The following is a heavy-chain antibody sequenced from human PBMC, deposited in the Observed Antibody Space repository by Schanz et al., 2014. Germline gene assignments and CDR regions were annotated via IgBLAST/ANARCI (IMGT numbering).Heavy chain of an antibody. CDR1: GFTFSSYG. J-gene: IGHJ6*02. CDR2: MSYDGSIK. D-gene: IGHD6-13*01. V-gene: IGHV3-30*03. Sequence: QVQLVESGGGVVQPGRSLRLSCAASGFTFSSYGMHWVRHAPGKGLEWVAAMSYDGSIKYYGDSVKGRFTISRDNSKNTLYLHMNTLRSEDTAVYYCAREEGWGIAAAGPKHYYYGMDVWGQGTTVAVSS. CDR3: AREEGWGIAAAGPKHYYYGMDV.